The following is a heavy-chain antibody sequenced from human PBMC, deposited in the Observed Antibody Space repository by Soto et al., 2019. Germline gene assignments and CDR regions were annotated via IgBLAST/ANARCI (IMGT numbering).Heavy chain of an antibody. CDR1: GGSISTGGYY. D-gene: IGHD4-17*01. J-gene: IGHJ4*02. Sequence: QVQLQESGPGLVKPSQTLSLTCTVSGGSISTGGYYWTWIRQHPGKGLEWIGYIYYSGRTYYNPSIKSRVTISVDTSKNQFSLKLSSVTAADTAVYYCARGLSVTLFDNWGQGTLVTVSS. CDR3: ARGLSVTLFDN. V-gene: IGHV4-31*03. CDR2: IYYSGRT.